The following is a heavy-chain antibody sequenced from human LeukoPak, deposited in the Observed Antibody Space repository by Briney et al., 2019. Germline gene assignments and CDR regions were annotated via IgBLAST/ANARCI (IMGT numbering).Heavy chain of an antibody. CDR1: GGTFSSYA. D-gene: IGHD3-10*01. CDR2: IIPIFGTA. CDR3: ASPLQGVYGFDYYYYMDV. J-gene: IGHJ6*03. Sequence: SVKVSCKAPGGTFSSYAISWVRQAPGQGLEWMGGIIPIFGTANYAQKFQGRVTITADESTSTAYMELSSLRSEDTAVYYCASPLQGVYGFDYYYYMDVWGKGTTVTVSS. V-gene: IGHV1-69*13.